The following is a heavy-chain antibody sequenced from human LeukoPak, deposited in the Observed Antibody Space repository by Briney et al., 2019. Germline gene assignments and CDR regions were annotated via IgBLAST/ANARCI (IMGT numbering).Heavy chain of an antibody. CDR2: INEDGSEK. CDR1: GFTFSTYW. J-gene: IGHJ4*02. D-gene: IGHD4-11*01. Sequence: GGSLRLSCAASGFTFSTYWMMWVRQAPGKGLEWVANINEDGSEKYYADSVEGRFTISRDNAKTSLDLQMSSLNAEDTAVYYCARSKIDYWGQGTLVTVSS. CDR3: ARSKIDY. V-gene: IGHV3-7*01.